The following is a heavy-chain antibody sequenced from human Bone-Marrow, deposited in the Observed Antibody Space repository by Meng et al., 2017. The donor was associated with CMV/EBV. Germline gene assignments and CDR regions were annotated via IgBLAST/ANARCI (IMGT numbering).Heavy chain of an antibody. CDR3: ARDYGNWYFDL. CDR2: IYSGGST. V-gene: IGHV3-53*05. J-gene: IGHJ2*01. D-gene: IGHD1-1*01. CDR1: GQTFTSDW. Sequence: SCKGSGQTFTSDWIGWVRQAPGKGLEWVSVIYSGGSTYYADSVKGRFTISRDNSKNTLYLQMNSLRTEDTAVYYCARDYGNWYFDLWGRGTRVTGSS.